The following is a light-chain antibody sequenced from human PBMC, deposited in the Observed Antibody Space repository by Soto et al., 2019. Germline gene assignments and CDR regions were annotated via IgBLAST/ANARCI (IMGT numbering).Light chain of an antibody. V-gene: IGLV2-11*01. Sequence: QSALTQPRSVSGSPGQSVTISCTGTSSDVGGYNYVSWYQQHPGKAPKLMIYDVNKRPSGVPDRFSGSKSGNTASLTISGLQAEYEADYYCCSYAGSYTVVFGGGTQLTVL. CDR3: CSYAGSYTVV. CDR2: DVN. CDR1: SSDVGGYNY. J-gene: IGLJ2*01.